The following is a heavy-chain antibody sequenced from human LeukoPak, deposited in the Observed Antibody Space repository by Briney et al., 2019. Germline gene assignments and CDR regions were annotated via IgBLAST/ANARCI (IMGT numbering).Heavy chain of an antibody. Sequence: PETLSLTCTVSGVSINTYFWSWIRQSPGKGLEWIGYVYYTGITNYNPSLKSRVSISLDTSKNQFSLRLNSVTAAETAVYYCASQLGGTTFHWGQGTLVTVSS. J-gene: IGHJ4*02. CDR2: VYYTGIT. CDR1: GVSINTYF. V-gene: IGHV4-59*01. D-gene: IGHD1/OR15-1a*01. CDR3: ASQLGGTTFH.